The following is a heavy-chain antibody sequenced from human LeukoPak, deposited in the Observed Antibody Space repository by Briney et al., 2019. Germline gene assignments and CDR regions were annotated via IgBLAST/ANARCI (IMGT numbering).Heavy chain of an antibody. CDR1: GYTFTGYY. D-gene: IGHD6-19*01. V-gene: IGHV1-2*02. CDR2: INPNSGGT. CDR3: ARRPSSGAGEAFDN. J-gene: IGHJ4*02. Sequence: ASVKVSCKASGYTFTGYYIHWVRQAPGQGLEWMGWINPNSGGTNYAQKFQGRVTMARDTSISTAYMELSRLRSDDTAVYYCARRPSSGAGEAFDNWGQGTLVTVSS.